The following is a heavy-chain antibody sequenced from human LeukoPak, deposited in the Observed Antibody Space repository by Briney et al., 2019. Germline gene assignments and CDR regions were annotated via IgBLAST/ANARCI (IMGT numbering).Heavy chain of an antibody. Sequence: ASVKVSCKASEYTYTSYDINWVRQATGQGLEWLGWMNPNSGNTGYAQKFQGRVTITRNTSISTAYMELRSLTSEDTAVYYCARGREWLRWFDPWGQGTLVSVSS. V-gene: IGHV1-8*03. CDR2: MNPNSGNT. J-gene: IGHJ5*02. D-gene: IGHD6-19*01. CDR3: ARGREWLRWFDP. CDR1: EYTYTSYD.